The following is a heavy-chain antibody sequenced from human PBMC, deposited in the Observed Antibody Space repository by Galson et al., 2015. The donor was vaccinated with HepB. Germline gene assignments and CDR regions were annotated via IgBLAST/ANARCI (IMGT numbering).Heavy chain of an antibody. V-gene: IGHV3-73*01. D-gene: IGHD3-16*02. CDR1: GFTFSGSA. CDR3: TRRPSVPGSYHPED. CDR2: IRSKANSYAT. J-gene: IGHJ4*02. Sequence: SLRLSCAASGFTFSGSAMHWVRQASGKGLEWVGRIRSKANSYATACAASVKGRFTISRDDSKNTAYLQMNSLKTEDTAVYYCTRRPSVPGSYHPEDWGQGTLVTVSS.